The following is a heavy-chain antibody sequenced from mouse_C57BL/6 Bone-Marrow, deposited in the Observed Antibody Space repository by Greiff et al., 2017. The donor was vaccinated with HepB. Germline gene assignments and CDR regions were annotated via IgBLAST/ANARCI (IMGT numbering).Heavy chain of an antibody. J-gene: IGHJ4*01. CDR3: AITTVVATDY. CDR2: ISYDGSN. V-gene: IGHV3-6*01. D-gene: IGHD1-1*01. CDR1: GYSITSGYY. Sequence: ESGPGPVKPSQSLSLTCSVTGYSITSGYYWNWIRQFPGNKLEWMGYISYDGSNNYNPSLKNRISITRDTSKNQFFLKLNSVTTEDTATYYCAITTVVATDYWGQGTSVTVSS.